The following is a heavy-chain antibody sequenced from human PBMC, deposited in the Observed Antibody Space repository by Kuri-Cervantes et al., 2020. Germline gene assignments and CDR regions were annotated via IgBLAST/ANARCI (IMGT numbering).Heavy chain of an antibody. Sequence: GESLKISCAASGFTFSSHWMDWVRQAPGKGLEWASYIRSSSSTIYYADSVKGRFTISRDNAKNSLYLQMSSLRAEDTAVYYCARDWDSSGYYRSFDYWGQGTLVTVSS. CDR3: ARDWDSSGYYRSFDY. CDR2: IRSSSSTI. CDR1: GFTFSSHW. D-gene: IGHD3-22*01. J-gene: IGHJ4*02. V-gene: IGHV3-48*01.